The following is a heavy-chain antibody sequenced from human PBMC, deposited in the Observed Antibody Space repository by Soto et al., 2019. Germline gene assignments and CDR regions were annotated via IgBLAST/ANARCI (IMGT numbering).Heavy chain of an antibody. J-gene: IGHJ5*02. CDR2: IIPIFGTA. CDR3: ASAGPYDYVWGSYPPFDP. D-gene: IGHD3-16*02. CDR1: GGTFSSYA. Sequence: LVKVSCKASGGTFSSYAISWVRQAPGQGLEWMGGIIPIFGTANYAQKFQGRVTITADESTSTAYMELSSLRSEDTAVYYCASAGPYDYVWGSYPPFDPWGQGTLVTVSS. V-gene: IGHV1-69*13.